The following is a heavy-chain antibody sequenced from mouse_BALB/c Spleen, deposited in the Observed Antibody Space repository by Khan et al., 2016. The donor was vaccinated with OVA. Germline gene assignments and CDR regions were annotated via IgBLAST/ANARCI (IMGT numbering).Heavy chain of an antibody. V-gene: IGHV9-3-1*01. CDR2: INTYTGEP. CDR3: ASGDYWYFDV. CDR1: GYTFTNYG. D-gene: IGHD2-13*01. J-gene: IGHJ1*01. Sequence: QIQLVQSGPELKKPGETVKISCTASGYTFTNYGMNWVKQAPGKGLKWMGWINTYTGEPTYADDFKGRFAFSLETSASTAYLQINNLKNEDTATYFGASGDYWYFDVWGEGTTVTVSS.